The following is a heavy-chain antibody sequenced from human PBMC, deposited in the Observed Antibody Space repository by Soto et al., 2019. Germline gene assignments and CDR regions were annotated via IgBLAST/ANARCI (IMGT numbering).Heavy chain of an antibody. CDR1: GGTFSRYS. J-gene: IGHJ5*02. Sequence: SVKVSCKASGGTFSRYSITWVRQAPGHGLEWIGRIIPIFGIPTYAQKFQGRVTITEDKSTSTAYMELSSLTSEDTAVYYCARDQSGHDLVWWFEPWGQGTLVTVSS. D-gene: IGHD1-26*01. CDR3: ARDQSGHDLVWWFEP. CDR2: IIPIFGIP. V-gene: IGHV1-69*04.